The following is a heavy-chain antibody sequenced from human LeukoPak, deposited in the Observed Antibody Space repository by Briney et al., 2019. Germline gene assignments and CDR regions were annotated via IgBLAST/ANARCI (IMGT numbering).Heavy chain of an antibody. CDR3: ARGPLIAAAGTW. CDR2: INQDGTEK. D-gene: IGHD6-13*01. Sequence: GGSLRLSCAASGFTFSSYWMSWVRQAPGEGLEWVAKINQDGTEKAYVDSVRDRFTISRDNAKNSLFLQMNSLRAEDTAVYYCARGPLIAAAGTWWGQGTLVTVSS. CDR1: GFTFSSYW. V-gene: IGHV3-7*03. J-gene: IGHJ4*02.